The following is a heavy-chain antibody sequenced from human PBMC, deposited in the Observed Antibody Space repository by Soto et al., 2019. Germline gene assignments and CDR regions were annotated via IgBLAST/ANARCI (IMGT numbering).Heavy chain of an antibody. D-gene: IGHD7-27*01. CDR1: GGSISIGTDY. Sequence: ASETLSLTCTVSGGSISIGTDYWGWIRQAPGKGLEWIGNIHYSGTTSYSPSLKSRVTISVDTSKNQFSLKLSSVTAADTAVYYCARDYGDGYMDYWGQAALVTVSS. CDR3: ARDYGDGYMDY. V-gene: IGHV4-39*02. J-gene: IGHJ4*02. CDR2: IHYSGTT.